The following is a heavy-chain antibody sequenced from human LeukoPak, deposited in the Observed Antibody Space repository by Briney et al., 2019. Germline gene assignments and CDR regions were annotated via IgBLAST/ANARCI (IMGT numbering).Heavy chain of an antibody. J-gene: IGHJ5*02. D-gene: IGHD3-3*01. V-gene: IGHV4-39*01. CDR1: GGSISSRTYY. Sequence: SETLSLTCTVSGGSISSRTYYWGWIRQPPGKGLEWIGSIYYSGSTYYNPSLKSRVTMSVDTSKNQFSLKLNSVTAADTAVYYCARHTWHITTPNWFDPWGQGTLVTVSS. CDR2: IYYSGST. CDR3: ARHTWHITTPNWFDP.